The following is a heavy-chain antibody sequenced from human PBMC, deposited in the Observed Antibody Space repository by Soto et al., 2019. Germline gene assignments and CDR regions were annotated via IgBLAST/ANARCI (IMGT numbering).Heavy chain of an antibody. CDR2: IDPSDSYT. D-gene: IGHD3-22*01. J-gene: IGHJ3*02. CDR1: GYSFTSYW. V-gene: IGHV5-10-1*01. Sequence: PXESLKTSFKGSGYSFTSYWISGVRQMPGKGLEWMGRIDPSDSYTNYSPSFQGHVTISADKSISTAYLQWSSLKASDTAMYYCARALAVNAFDIWGQGTMVTVSS. CDR3: ARALAVNAFDI.